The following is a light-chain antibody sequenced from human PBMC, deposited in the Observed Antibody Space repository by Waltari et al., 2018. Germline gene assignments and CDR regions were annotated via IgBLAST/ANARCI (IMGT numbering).Light chain of an antibody. CDR3: CSYAGRYTYI. V-gene: IGLV2-11*01. J-gene: IGLJ2*01. CDR2: DVT. CDR1: SGDVGGHDF. Sequence: QSALTQPRSVSGSPGQSVTISCTGTSGDVGGHDFVSWFQELLGKAPKLIIYDVTTRPAGVPERFSGSKSANTASLTISGLQAEDEANYYCCSYAGRYTYIFGGGTKLTVL.